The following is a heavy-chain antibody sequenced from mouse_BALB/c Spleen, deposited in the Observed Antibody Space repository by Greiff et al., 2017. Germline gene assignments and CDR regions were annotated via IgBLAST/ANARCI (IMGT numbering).Heavy chain of an antibody. CDR3: ARGYYRYDGFDY. Sequence: DVKLVESGGGLVKPGGSLKLSCAASGFTFSSYAMSWVRQTPEKRLEWVASISSGGSTYYPDSVKGRFTISRDNARNILYLQMSSLRSEDTAMYYCARGYYRYDGFDYWGQGTTLTVSS. D-gene: IGHD2-14*01. V-gene: IGHV5-6-5*01. J-gene: IGHJ2*01. CDR1: GFTFSSYA. CDR2: ISSGGST.